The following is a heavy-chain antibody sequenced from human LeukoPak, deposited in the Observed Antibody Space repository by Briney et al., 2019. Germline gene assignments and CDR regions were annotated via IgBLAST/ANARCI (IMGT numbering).Heavy chain of an antibody. D-gene: IGHD3-22*01. Sequence: GGSLRLSCAASGFTFSNYGMHWVRQAPGKGLEWVAFIRYDGSNKDYADSVKGRFTISRDNSKNTLLLQMNSLRAEDTAVYYCAKDRRHSDSSGYYSHDAFDIWGQGTTVTVSS. CDR2: IRYDGSNK. J-gene: IGHJ3*02. V-gene: IGHV3-30*02. CDR1: GFTFSNYG. CDR3: AKDRRHSDSSGYYSHDAFDI.